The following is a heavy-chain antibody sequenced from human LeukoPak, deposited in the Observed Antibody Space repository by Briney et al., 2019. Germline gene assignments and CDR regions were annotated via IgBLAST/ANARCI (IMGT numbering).Heavy chain of an antibody. J-gene: IGHJ3*02. CDR3: ARDTGYSSGGDAFDI. CDR1: EFSVGSNY. CDR2: IYSGGST. Sequence: GGSLRLSCAASEFSVGSNYMTWVRQAPGKGLEWVSLIYSGGSTYYADSVKGRFTISRDNSKNTLYLQMNSLRAEDTAVYYCARDTGYSSGGDAFDIWGQGTMVTVSS. D-gene: IGHD6-19*01. V-gene: IGHV3-66*01.